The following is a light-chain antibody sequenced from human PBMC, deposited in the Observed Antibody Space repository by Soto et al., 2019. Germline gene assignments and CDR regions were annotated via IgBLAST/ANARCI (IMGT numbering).Light chain of an antibody. CDR2: GAS. Sequence: DIQMTQSPSAMSASVGDRVTITCRASQGIDNYLAWFQQKPGRVPRRLIYGASTLQSGVPSRFSGSGSGTEFTLTISSLQPEDFATYYCLQYNGYPFTFGPGTKLDIK. CDR1: QGIDNY. V-gene: IGKV1-17*03. CDR3: LQYNGYPFT. J-gene: IGKJ3*01.